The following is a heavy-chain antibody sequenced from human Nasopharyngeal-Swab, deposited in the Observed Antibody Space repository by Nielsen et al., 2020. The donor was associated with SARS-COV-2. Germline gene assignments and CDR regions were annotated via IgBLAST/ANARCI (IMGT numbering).Heavy chain of an antibody. CDR3: ARGTSDWRGIDY. V-gene: IGHV3-74*01. D-gene: IGHD6-19*01. Sequence: GGSLRLSCAASGFTFSSYWVHWVRQPPGKGLVGVSRISPDGRGTSFADSVKGRFTISRDNAKNTLYLQMNSLRVEDTAVYFCARGTSDWRGIDYWGQGTLVTVSS. J-gene: IGHJ4*02. CDR2: ISPDGRGT. CDR1: GFTFSSYW.